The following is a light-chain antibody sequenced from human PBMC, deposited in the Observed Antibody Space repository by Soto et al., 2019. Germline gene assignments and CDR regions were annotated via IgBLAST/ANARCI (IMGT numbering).Light chain of an antibody. Sequence: QSALTQPPSASGSPGQSVAISCTGTSSDVGGYDYVSWYQQHPGKAPKLLIYEVNKRPSEVSDRFSSSRSGNTASLTVSGLQAEDEADYYCSSYAGSNNVVFGGGTKLTVL. CDR1: SSDVGGYDY. CDR2: EVN. V-gene: IGLV2-8*01. CDR3: SSYAGSNNVV. J-gene: IGLJ3*02.